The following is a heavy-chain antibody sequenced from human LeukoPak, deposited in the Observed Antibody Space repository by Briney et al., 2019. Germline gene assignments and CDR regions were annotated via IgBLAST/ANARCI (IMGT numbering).Heavy chain of an antibody. V-gene: IGHV3-53*01. CDR2: IYSGGHT. CDR1: GFTVNSNY. D-gene: IGHD5-18*01. J-gene: IGHJ4*02. Sequence: GGSLRLSCAASGFTVNSNYMSWVRQAPGKGLEWVSVIYSGGHTHYADSVKGRFTISRDNSKNTLYLQMNSLRAEDTAMYYCTTGYSYGEYWGQGTLVTVSS. CDR3: TTGYSYGEY.